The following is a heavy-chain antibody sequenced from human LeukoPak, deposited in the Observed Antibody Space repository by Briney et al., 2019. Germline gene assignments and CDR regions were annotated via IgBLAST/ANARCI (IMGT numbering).Heavy chain of an antibody. Sequence: PGGSLRLSCAASGFTFSSYSMNWVRQAPGKGLEWVSYISSSSSTIYYADSVKGRFTISRDNAKNSLYLQMNSLRAEDTAVYYCARDLGGGVIDYWGQGTLVTVSS. V-gene: IGHV3-48*01. J-gene: IGHJ4*02. D-gene: IGHD3-16*01. CDR2: ISSSSSTI. CDR3: ARDLGGGVIDY. CDR1: GFTFSSYS.